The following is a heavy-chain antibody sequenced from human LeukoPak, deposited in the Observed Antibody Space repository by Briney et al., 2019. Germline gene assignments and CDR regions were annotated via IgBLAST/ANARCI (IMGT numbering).Heavy chain of an antibody. CDR3: ARNKRTYVY. J-gene: IGHJ4*02. CDR2: ISNTGSSM. CDR1: GFNFSDHY. V-gene: IGHV3-11*01. D-gene: IGHD1/OR15-1a*01. Sequence: RGSLRLSCTASGFNFSDHYMTWIRQAPGKGLEWVSFISNTGSSMYYAASVRGRFTISRDNANNSLYLHMSSLRAEDTAVYYCARNKRTYVYWGQGVLVTVSS.